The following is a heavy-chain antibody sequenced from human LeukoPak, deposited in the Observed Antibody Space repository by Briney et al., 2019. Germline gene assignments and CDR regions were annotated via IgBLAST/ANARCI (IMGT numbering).Heavy chain of an antibody. CDR3: ARRGKYSGYDEDWFDP. CDR2: IYPGDSDT. CDR1: GYSFTSYW. V-gene: IGHV5-51*01. J-gene: IGHJ5*02. Sequence: KTGESLKISCKGSGYSFTSYWIGWVRQMPGKGLEWMGIIYPGDSDTRYSPSFQGQVTISADKSISTAYLQWSSLKASDTAMYYCARRGKYSGYDEDWFDPWGQGTLVTVSS. D-gene: IGHD5-12*01.